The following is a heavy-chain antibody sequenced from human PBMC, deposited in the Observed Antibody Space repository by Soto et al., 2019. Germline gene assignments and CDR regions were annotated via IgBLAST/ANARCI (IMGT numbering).Heavy chain of an antibody. V-gene: IGHV3-21*01. Sequence: GGSLRLSCAASGFTFSSYSMNWVRQAPGKGLEWVSSISSSSYIYYADSVKGRFTISRDNAKNSLYLQMNSLRAEDTAVYYCARERYCSGGSCYGGYYWGQGTLVTVSS. D-gene: IGHD2-15*01. CDR2: ISSSSYI. CDR3: ARERYCSGGSCYGGYY. J-gene: IGHJ4*02. CDR1: GFTFSSYS.